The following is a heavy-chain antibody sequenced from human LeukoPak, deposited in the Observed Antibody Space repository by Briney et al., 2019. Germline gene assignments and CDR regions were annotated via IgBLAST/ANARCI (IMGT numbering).Heavy chain of an antibody. Sequence: PGGSLRLSCAASGFTFSSYWMSWVRQAPGKGLEWVANIKQDGSEKYYVDSVKGRFTISRDNAKNSLYLQMNSLRAEDTAVYYCARGPSIGLLWFGELFPNWFDPWGQGTLVTVSS. CDR2: IKQDGSEK. V-gene: IGHV3-7*01. CDR3: ARGPSIGLLWFGELFPNWFDP. D-gene: IGHD3-10*01. J-gene: IGHJ5*02. CDR1: GFTFSSYW.